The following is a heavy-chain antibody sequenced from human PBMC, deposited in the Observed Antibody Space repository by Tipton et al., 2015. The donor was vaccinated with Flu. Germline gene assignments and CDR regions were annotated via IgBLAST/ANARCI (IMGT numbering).Heavy chain of an antibody. Sequence: QVQLVQSGAEVKKPGASVRVSCKASGYTFISYDINWVRQGTGQGLEWMGWMNPSTGKTGYAQKFRGRVPMTRTTSTSTAYMELRSLTSDDTAVYYCTRDVYTATTDWGQGTLVTVSS. CDR3: TRDVYTATTD. V-gene: IGHV1-8*01. CDR1: GYTFISYD. CDR2: MNPSTGKT. D-gene: IGHD1-1*01. J-gene: IGHJ4*02.